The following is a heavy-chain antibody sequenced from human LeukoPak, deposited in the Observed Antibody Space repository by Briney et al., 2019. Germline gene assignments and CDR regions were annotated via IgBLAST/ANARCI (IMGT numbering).Heavy chain of an antibody. CDR3: ARAKGDGYTLPFDY. Sequence: GGSLRLSCAASGFTFSSYAMHWVRQAPGKGLEWVVVISYDGSNKYYADSVKGRFTISRDNSKNTLYLQMSSLRAEDTAVYYCARAKGDGYTLPFDYWGQGTLVTVSS. V-gene: IGHV3-30*15. J-gene: IGHJ4*02. D-gene: IGHD5-24*01. CDR2: ISYDGSNK. CDR1: GFTFSSYA.